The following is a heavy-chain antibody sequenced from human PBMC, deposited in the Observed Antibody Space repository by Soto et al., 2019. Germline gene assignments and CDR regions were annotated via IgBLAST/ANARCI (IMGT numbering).Heavy chain of an antibody. J-gene: IGHJ3*02. Sequence: PSQTLSLTCAISGDSVSSNSAAWNWIRQSPSRGLEWLGRTYYRSKWYNDYAVSVKSRITINPDTSKNQFSLQLNSVTPEDTAVYYCARDPVLRFLEWLPRRIFDIWGQGTMVTVSS. D-gene: IGHD3-3*01. CDR2: TYYRSKWYN. CDR1: GDSVSSNSAA. V-gene: IGHV6-1*01. CDR3: ARDPVLRFLEWLPRRIFDI.